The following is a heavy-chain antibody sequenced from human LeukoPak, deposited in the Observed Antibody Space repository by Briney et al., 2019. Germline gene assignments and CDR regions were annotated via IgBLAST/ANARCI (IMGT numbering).Heavy chain of an antibody. D-gene: IGHD3-10*01. Sequence: PGGSLSLSCAASGFTFSNYAMSWVRQAPGKGLGWVSGISGSGVSTYYADSVKGRFTISRDNSKNTLYLQMNSLRAEDTAIYYCAKLLWFGEGRADYWGQGTLVTVSS. CDR3: AKLLWFGEGRADY. CDR2: ISGSGVST. V-gene: IGHV3-23*01. CDR1: GFTFSNYA. J-gene: IGHJ4*02.